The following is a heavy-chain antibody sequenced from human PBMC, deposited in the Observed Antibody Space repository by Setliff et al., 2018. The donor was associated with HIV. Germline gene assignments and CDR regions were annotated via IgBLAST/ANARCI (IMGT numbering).Heavy chain of an antibody. CDR2: IYHSGIV. D-gene: IGHD2-2*01. Sequence: PSETRSLTCAVYGAPFNGYYWAWIRQSPAKGLEWIGEIYHSGIVNYNPSLQSRVTISTDTSKNQFSLRLNSVTVADTAVYYCARVRLRVPPSIFDYWGMGSLVTVSS. V-gene: IGHV4-34*01. J-gene: IGHJ4*02. CDR1: GAPFNGYY. CDR3: ARVRLRVPPSIFDY.